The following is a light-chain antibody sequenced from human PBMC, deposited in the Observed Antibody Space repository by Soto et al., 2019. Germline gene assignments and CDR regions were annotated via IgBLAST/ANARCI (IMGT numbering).Light chain of an antibody. V-gene: IGKV3-20*01. CDR2: GAS. CDR3: QQYGSSKT. J-gene: IGKJ1*01. CDR1: QSVNNNY. Sequence: EIVMTQSPGTLSLSPGERATLSCRASQSVNNNYLAWYQQKPGQAPRLLIYGASSRATGIPDRFSGSGSGTDFTLTISRLEPEDYAVYYCQQYGSSKTFGQGPKVEIK.